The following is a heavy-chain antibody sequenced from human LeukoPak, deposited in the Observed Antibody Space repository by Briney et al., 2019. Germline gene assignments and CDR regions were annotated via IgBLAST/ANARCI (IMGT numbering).Heavy chain of an antibody. CDR3: ASGPKTCFDY. Sequence: ASVKVSCKATGYNFTSYYMHWVRQAPGQGLEWMGIINPSGGSTSYAQKFQGRVTMTRDTSTSTVYMELSSLRSEDTAVYYCASGPKTCFDYWGQGTLVTVSS. CDR1: GYNFTSYY. J-gene: IGHJ4*02. V-gene: IGHV1-46*01. CDR2: INPSGGST.